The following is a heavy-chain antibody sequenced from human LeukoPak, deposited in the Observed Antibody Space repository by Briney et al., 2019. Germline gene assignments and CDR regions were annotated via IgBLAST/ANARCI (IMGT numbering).Heavy chain of an antibody. D-gene: IGHD3-22*01. V-gene: IGHV1-18*01. CDR2: ISAYNGYT. Sequence: ASVKVSCKASGYTFTTYGIIWVRQAPGQGLEWMGWISAYNGYTIYAQNFQGRVTMTTDTSTSTAYMELRSLRSDDTAVYYCARDSSGYYYGYWGQGTLVTVSS. J-gene: IGHJ4*02. CDR3: ARDSSGYYYGY. CDR1: GYTFTTYG.